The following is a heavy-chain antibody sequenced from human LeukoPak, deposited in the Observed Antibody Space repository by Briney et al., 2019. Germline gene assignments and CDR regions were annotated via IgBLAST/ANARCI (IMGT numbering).Heavy chain of an antibody. D-gene: IGHD2-2*01. J-gene: IGHJ3*02. V-gene: IGHV3-23*01. CDR2: SSGSGGST. Sequence: GGSLRLSCAASGFTFSSYAMSWVRQAPGKGLEWVSASSGSGGSTYYADSVKGRFTISKDNSKNTLYLQMNSLRAEDTAVYYCAKDNFKCSSTSCYEYAFDIWGQGTMVTVSS. CDR3: AKDNFKCSSTSCYEYAFDI. CDR1: GFTFSSYA.